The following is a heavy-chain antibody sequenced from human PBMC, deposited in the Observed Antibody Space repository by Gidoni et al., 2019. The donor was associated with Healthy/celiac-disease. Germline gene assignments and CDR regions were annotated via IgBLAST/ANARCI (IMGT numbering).Heavy chain of an antibody. D-gene: IGHD2-8*01. Sequence: QLQLQESGPGLVKPSETLSLTCTVSGGSISSSSYYWGWIRQPPGKGLEWIGSIYYSGSTYYNPSLKSRVTISVDTSKNQFSLKLSSVTAADTAVYYCARAVAPQNGAAFDIWGQGTMVTVSS. V-gene: IGHV4-39*01. CDR3: ARAVAPQNGAAFDI. J-gene: IGHJ3*02. CDR1: GGSISSSSYY. CDR2: IYYSGST.